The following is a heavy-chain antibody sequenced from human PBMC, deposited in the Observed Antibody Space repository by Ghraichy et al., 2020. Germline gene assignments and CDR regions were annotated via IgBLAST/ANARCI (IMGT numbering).Heavy chain of an antibody. V-gene: IGHV3-23*01. D-gene: IGHD2-2*01. CDR1: GFTFSSYA. CDR2: ISGSGGST. CDR3: AKEPKFLVVPAAIFDY. Sequence: GGSLRLSCAASGFTFSSYAMSWVRQAPGKGLEWVSAISGSGGSTYYADSVKGRFTISRDNSKNTLYLQMNSLRAEDTAVYYCAKEPKFLVVPAAIFDYWGQGTLVTVSS. J-gene: IGHJ4*02.